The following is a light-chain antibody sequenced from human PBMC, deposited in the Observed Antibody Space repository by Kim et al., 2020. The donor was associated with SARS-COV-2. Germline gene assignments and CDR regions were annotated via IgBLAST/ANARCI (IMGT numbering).Light chain of an antibody. CDR2: DAS. V-gene: IGKV3-11*01. CDR3: QQRSNGIT. Sequence: EIVLTQSPATLSLSPGERATLSCRASQSVSSYLAWYQQKPGQAPRLLIYDASNRATGIPARFSGSGSGTDFTLTISSLEPEDFAVYYWQQRSNGITFGQGTRLEIK. J-gene: IGKJ5*01. CDR1: QSVSSY.